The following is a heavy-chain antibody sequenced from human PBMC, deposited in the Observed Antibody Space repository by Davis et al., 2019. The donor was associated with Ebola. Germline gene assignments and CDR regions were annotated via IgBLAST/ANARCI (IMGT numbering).Heavy chain of an antibody. D-gene: IGHD6-13*01. CDR2: IDPSDSYT. CDR1: GYSFTSYW. CDR3: ARHTEYSSSWYNWFDP. V-gene: IGHV5-10-1*01. Sequence: KVSCKGSGYSFTSYWISWVRQMPGKGLEWMGRIDPSDSYTNYSPSFQGHVTISADKSISTAYLQWSSLKASDTAMYYCARHTEYSSSWYNWFDPWGQGTLVTVSS. J-gene: IGHJ5*02.